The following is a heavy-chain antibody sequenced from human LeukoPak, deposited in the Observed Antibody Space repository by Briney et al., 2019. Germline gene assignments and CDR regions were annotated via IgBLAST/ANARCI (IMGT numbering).Heavy chain of an antibody. Sequence: GGSLRLSCAASGFTFSSYSVNWVRQAPGKGLEWVSYISSSGSTIYYADSVKGRFTISRDNATNSLYLQMNSLRAEDTAVYYCARYPVGATNFDYWGQGTLVTVSS. D-gene: IGHD1-26*01. V-gene: IGHV3-48*04. CDR1: GFTFSSYS. CDR3: ARYPVGATNFDY. CDR2: ISSSGSTI. J-gene: IGHJ4*02.